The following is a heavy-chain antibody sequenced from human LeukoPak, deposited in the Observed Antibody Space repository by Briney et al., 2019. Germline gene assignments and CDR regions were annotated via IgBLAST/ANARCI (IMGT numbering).Heavy chain of an antibody. CDR1: GFTVSTNY. CDR3: ATIPQLLWFGELKVPVGYFDY. CDR2: FYSGGNI. Sequence: GGSLRLSCVASGFTVSTNYMSWVRQAPGKGLEWVSVFYSGGNIYYADSVKGRFTISRDTSKNTLYLQMDSLRAEDTAVYYCATIPQLLWFGELKVPVGYFDYWGQGTLVTVSS. J-gene: IGHJ4*02. D-gene: IGHD3-10*01. V-gene: IGHV3-53*01.